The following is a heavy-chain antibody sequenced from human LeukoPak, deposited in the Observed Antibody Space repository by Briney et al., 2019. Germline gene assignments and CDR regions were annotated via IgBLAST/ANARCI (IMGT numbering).Heavy chain of an antibody. CDR2: IYTSGST. V-gene: IGHV4-4*07. Sequence: PSETLSLTCTVSGGSISSYYWSWIRQPAGKGLEWIGRIYTSGSTNYNPSLKSRVTMSVGTSKNQFSLKLSSVTAADTAVYFCARLRHDSSGYYHFDYWGQGTLVTVSS. J-gene: IGHJ4*02. CDR3: ARLRHDSSGYYHFDY. CDR1: GGSISSYY. D-gene: IGHD3-22*01.